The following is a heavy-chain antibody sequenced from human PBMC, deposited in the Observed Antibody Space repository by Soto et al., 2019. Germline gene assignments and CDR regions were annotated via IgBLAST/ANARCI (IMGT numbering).Heavy chain of an antibody. CDR1: GFTFSSYD. V-gene: IGHV3-13*01. CDR2: IGTAGDT. Sequence: GGSVRLSCAASGFTFSSYDMHWVRQATGKGLEWVSAIGTAGDTYYPGSVKGRFTISRENAKNSLYLQMNSLRAGDTAVYYCARDLGTAVAGYAMDVWGQGTTVTVSS. CDR3: ARDLGTAVAGYAMDV. J-gene: IGHJ6*02. D-gene: IGHD6-19*01.